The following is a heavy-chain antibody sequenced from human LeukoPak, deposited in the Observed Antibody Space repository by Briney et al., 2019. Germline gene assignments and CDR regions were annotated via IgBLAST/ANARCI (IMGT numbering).Heavy chain of an antibody. J-gene: IGHJ4*02. D-gene: IGHD6-13*01. CDR1: GGSISSYY. Sequence: PSETLSLTCTVSGGSISSYYWSWIRQPPGKGLEWIGYIYYSGSTNYNPSLKSRVTISVDTSKNQFSLKLSSVTAADTAVFYCVRARDSSSRNSPFDYWGQGTLVTVSS. CDR3: VRARDSSSRNSPFDY. V-gene: IGHV4-59*01. CDR2: IYYSGST.